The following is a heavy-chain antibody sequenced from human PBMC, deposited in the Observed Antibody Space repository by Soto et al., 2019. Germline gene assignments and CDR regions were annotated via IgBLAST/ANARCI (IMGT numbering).Heavy chain of an antibody. CDR1: GFTFSHYA. J-gene: IGHJ4*02. CDR3: AKDGSHNFDY. D-gene: IGHD1-26*01. Sequence: QVQLVESGGGVVPPGRSLRLSCAASGFTFSHYAMHWFRQAPGKGLEWVALMSYDGSNEYYADSVKGRFTISRDNSKNTLYLQMNSLRAEDTAVYYCAKDGSHNFDYWGQGTLVTVSS. V-gene: IGHV3-30*18. CDR2: MSYDGSNE.